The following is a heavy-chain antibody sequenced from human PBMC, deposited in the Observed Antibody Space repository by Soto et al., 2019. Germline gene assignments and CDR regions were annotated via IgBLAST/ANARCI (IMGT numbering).Heavy chain of an antibody. CDR1: GGTFSSYA. J-gene: IGHJ4*02. D-gene: IGHD6-6*01. CDR3: ARVRLEYPDPTLDY. CDR2: IIPIFGTA. V-gene: IGHV1-69*13. Sequence: ASVKVSCKASGGTFSSYAISWVRQAPGQGLEWMGGIIPIFGTANYAQMFQGRVTITADESTSTAYMELSRLRSEDTAVYYCARVRLEYPDPTLDYWGQATLVTVSS.